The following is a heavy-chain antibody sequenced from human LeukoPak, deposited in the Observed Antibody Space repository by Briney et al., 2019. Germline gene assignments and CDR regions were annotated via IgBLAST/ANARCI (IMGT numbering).Heavy chain of an antibody. D-gene: IGHD3-10*01. CDR2: IGSSSTYI. V-gene: IGHV3-21*01. J-gene: IGHJ6*03. CDR3: ARDGGITMVRGVISKGDYYYYYMDV. Sequence: PGGSLRLSCAASGFTFSSYSMNWVRQAPGKGLEWVSSIGSSSTYIDYADSVKGRFTISRDNAKNSVYLQMNSLRAEDTAVYYCARDGGITMVRGVISKGDYYYYYMDVWGKGTTVTVSS. CDR1: GFTFSSYS.